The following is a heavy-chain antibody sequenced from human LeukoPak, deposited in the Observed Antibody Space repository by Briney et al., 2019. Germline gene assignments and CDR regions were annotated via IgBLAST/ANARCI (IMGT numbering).Heavy chain of an antibody. CDR2: IYSGDST. J-gene: IGHJ4*02. CDR3: ARESSWRYFDY. V-gene: IGHV3-53*01. Sequence: QSGGSLRLSCAASGFTVSSNYMSWVRQAPGKGLEWVSVIYSGDSTSYADSVKGRFTISRDNSKNTLFLQMNSLRAEDTAVYYCARESSWRYFDYWGQGTLVTVSS. CDR1: GFTVSSNY.